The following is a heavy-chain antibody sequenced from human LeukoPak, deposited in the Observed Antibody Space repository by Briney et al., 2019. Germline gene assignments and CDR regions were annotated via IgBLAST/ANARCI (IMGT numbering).Heavy chain of an antibody. CDR1: GFTFSSYA. Sequence: GGSLRLSCAASGFTFSSYAMHWVRQAPGKGLEWVAVISYDGSNKYYADSVKGRFTIFRDNSKNTLYLQMNSLRAEDTAVYYCARDRSDCSSTSCYGRKYNWFDPWGQGTLVTVSS. V-gene: IGHV3-30*04. D-gene: IGHD2-2*01. J-gene: IGHJ5*02. CDR2: ISYDGSNK. CDR3: ARDRSDCSSTSCYGRKYNWFDP.